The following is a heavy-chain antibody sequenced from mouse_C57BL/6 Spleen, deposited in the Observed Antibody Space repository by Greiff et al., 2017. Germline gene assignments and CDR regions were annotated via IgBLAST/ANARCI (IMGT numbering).Heavy chain of an antibody. CDR1: GYSITSGYY. CDR3: AREWYYGSSYGYFDV. D-gene: IGHD1-1*01. CDR2: ISYDGSN. V-gene: IGHV3-6*01. Sequence: EVKLVESGPGLVKPSQSLSLTCSVTGYSITSGYYWNWIRQFPGNKLEWMGYISYDGSNNYNPSLKNRISITRDTSKNQFFLKLNSVTTEDTATYYCAREWYYGSSYGYFDVWGTGTTVTVSS. J-gene: IGHJ1*03.